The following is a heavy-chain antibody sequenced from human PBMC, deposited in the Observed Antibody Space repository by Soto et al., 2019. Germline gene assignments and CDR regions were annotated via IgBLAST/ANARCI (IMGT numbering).Heavy chain of an antibody. V-gene: IGHV3-72*01. Sequence: EVQLVESGGGLVQPGGSLRLSCAASGFTFSDHYMDWVRQAPGKGLEWVGRTRNKANSYTTEYAASVKGRFTISRDDSQNSLYRQMNSLKTEETAGYYCARGEVVTAIQSSRDVLYPRYYGMDVWGQGTTVTVSS. CDR2: TRNKANSYTT. CDR3: ARGEVVTAIQSSRDVLYPRYYGMDV. CDR1: GFTFSDHY. J-gene: IGHJ6*02. D-gene: IGHD2-21*02.